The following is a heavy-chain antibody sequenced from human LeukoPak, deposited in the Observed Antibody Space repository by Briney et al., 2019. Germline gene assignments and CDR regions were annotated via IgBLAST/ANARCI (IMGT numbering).Heavy chain of an antibody. D-gene: IGHD2-2*01. J-gene: IGHJ5*02. CDR2: IYYTGST. CDR1: GGSVSSDSYY. CDR3: ARLQYCSGTSCYWFDP. Sequence: PSGTLSLTCTVSGGSVSSDSYYWSWIRQPPGKGLEWIGYIYYTGSTNYNPSLKSRVTISVDTSKNQFSLRLSSVTAADTAVYYCARLQYCSGTSCYWFDPWGQGTLVTVSS. V-gene: IGHV4-61*01.